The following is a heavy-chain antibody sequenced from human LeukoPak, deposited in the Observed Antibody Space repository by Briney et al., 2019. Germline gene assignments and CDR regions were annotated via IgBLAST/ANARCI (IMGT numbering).Heavy chain of an antibody. Sequence: GASVKVSCRASGYTFTGHYIHWVRQAPGQGLEWMGWINPNSGGTNYAQKFQGRVTMTRDTSISTAYMELSRLRSDDTAVYYCARDRDYYDSSGSPHAFDIWGQGTMVTVSS. D-gene: IGHD3-22*01. V-gene: IGHV1-2*02. CDR1: GYTFTGHY. CDR3: ARDRDYYDSSGSPHAFDI. CDR2: INPNSGGT. J-gene: IGHJ3*02.